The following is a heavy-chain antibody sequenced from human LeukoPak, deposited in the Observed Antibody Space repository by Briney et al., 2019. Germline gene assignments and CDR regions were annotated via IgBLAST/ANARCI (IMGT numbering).Heavy chain of an antibody. Sequence: ASVKVSCKASGYTFTSYYMHWVRQAPGQGLEWMGIINPSGGSTSYAQKFQGRVTMTRDTSISTAYMELSRLRSDDTAVYYCAREGWELRSSAFDIWGQGTMVTVSS. CDR1: GYTFTSYY. CDR3: AREGWELRSSAFDI. J-gene: IGHJ3*02. D-gene: IGHD1-26*01. V-gene: IGHV1-46*01. CDR2: INPSGGST.